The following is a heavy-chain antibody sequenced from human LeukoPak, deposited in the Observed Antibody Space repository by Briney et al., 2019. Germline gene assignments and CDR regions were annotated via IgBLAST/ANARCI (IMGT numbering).Heavy chain of an antibody. CDR1: GGSISSSNW. CDR2: ISNSETT. V-gene: IGHV4-4*02. D-gene: IGHD2-15*01. CDR3: ARGYCSDERCPVFPS. J-gene: IGHJ5*02. Sequence: SGTLSLTCAVSGGSISSSNWWSWVRQTPGKGLEWIGYISNSETTDYGPSFKSRVTLSLDTSKNQFSLKLSSVTAADTGVYYCARGYCSDERCPVFPSWGQGTLVTVSS.